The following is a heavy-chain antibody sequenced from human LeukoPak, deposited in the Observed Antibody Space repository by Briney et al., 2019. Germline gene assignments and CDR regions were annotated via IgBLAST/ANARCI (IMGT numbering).Heavy chain of an antibody. D-gene: IGHD3-22*01. CDR2: IYYSGST. Sequence: PSETLSLTCTVSGGSISSGDYYWSWIRQPPGKGLEWIGYIYYSGSTYYNPSLKSRVTITVDTSKNQFSLKLSSVTAADTAVYYCARIKYYYDSSGYYSRLLDYWGQGTLVTVSS. CDR1: GGSISSGDYY. CDR3: ARIKYYYDSSGYYSRLLDY. V-gene: IGHV4-30-4*01. J-gene: IGHJ4*02.